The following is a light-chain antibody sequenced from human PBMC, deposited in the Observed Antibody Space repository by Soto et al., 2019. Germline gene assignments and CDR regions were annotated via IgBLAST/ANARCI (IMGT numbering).Light chain of an antibody. CDR2: GAS. Sequence: EIVLTQSPGTLSLSPGDRATLSCRASQSVSTNYLAWYQQKPGQAPRLLIYGASNRATGIQDRFSGSGSGTDFTLTISRLEPEDFAVYYCQQYGSSGTFGQGTKVDIK. CDR3: QQYGSSGT. CDR1: QSVSTNY. V-gene: IGKV3-20*01. J-gene: IGKJ1*01.